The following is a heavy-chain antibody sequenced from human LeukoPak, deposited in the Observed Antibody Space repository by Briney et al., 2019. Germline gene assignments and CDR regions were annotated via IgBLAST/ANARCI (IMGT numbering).Heavy chain of an antibody. V-gene: IGHV3-11*01. J-gene: IGHJ4*02. CDR2: ISSSGTTI. CDR1: GFTFSDYY. Sequence: GGSLRLSCAASGFTFSDYYMSWIRQAPGKGLEWVSYISSSGTTIYYADSVKGRFTTSRDNAKNSLYLQMNSLRAEDTAVYYCARERYDYVWGGYRYFFDYWGQGTLVTVSS. CDR3: ARERYDYVWGGYRYFFDY. D-gene: IGHD3-16*02.